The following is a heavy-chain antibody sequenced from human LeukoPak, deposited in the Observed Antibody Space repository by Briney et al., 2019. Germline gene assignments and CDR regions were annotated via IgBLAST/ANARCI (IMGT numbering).Heavy chain of an antibody. CDR2: IYHSGST. Sequence: SETLSLTCAVSGYSISSGYYWGWIRQPPGKGLEWIGSIYHSGSTYYNPSLKSRVTISVDTSKDQFSLNLSSVTAADTAVYYCARHDYGPNWFGPWGQGTLVTASS. V-gene: IGHV4-38-2*01. D-gene: IGHD4-17*01. CDR3: ARHDYGPNWFGP. CDR1: GYSISSGYY. J-gene: IGHJ5*02.